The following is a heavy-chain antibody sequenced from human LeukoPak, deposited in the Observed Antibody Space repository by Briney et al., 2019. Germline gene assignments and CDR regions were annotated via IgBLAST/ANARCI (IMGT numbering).Heavy chain of an antibody. CDR3: ARDRSSSYGMDV. Sequence: SQTLSLTCTVSGGSISSDGYYWSWIRQHPGKGLEWIGYIYYSGSTYYNPSLKSRVTISVDTSKNQFSLKLSSVTAADTAVYYCARDRSSSYGMDVWGQGTTVTVSS. CDR1: GGSISSDGYY. D-gene: IGHD6-6*01. V-gene: IGHV4-31*03. J-gene: IGHJ6*02. CDR2: IYYSGST.